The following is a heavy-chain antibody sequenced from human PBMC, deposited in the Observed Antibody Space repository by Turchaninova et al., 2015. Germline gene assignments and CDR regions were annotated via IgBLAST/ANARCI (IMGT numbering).Heavy chain of an antibody. Sequence: QVQLVASGGGVVQPGGSLRLSCAASGFTFSSYAMHWVRQAPGKGLEWVAVISYSGDVRYYADSVKGRFTISRDNSKNTLYLQMNSLRTEDTAVYYCARDATVTGPLDYWGQGTLVTVSS. D-gene: IGHD4-17*01. CDR1: GFTFSSYA. J-gene: IGHJ4*02. V-gene: IGHV3-30-3*01. CDR3: ARDATVTGPLDY. CDR2: ISYSGDVR.